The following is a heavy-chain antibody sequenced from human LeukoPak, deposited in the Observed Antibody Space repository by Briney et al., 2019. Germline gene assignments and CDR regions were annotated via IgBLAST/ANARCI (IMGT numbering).Heavy chain of an antibody. Sequence: PGGSLRLSCAASGFTVSSNYMSWVRQAPGKGLEWVSVIYSGGSTYYADSVKGRFTISRDNSKNTLYLQMNSLRAEDTAVYYCALYYYDSSGYYSWFDPWGQGTLVTVSS. D-gene: IGHD3-22*01. CDR2: IYSGGST. V-gene: IGHV3-53*01. CDR1: GFTVSSNY. J-gene: IGHJ5*02. CDR3: ALYYYDSSGYYSWFDP.